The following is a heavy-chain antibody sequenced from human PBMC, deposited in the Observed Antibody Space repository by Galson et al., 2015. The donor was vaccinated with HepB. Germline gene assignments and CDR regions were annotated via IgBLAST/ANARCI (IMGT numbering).Heavy chain of an antibody. J-gene: IGHJ3*02. CDR3: TSYPRTGTTRAFDI. Sequence: SLRLSCAASGFTFSSYGMHWVRQAPGKGLEWVAVIWYDGSNKYYADSVKGRFTISRDNSKNTLYLQMNSLRAEDTAVYYCTSYPRTGTTRAFDIWGQGTMVTVSS. V-gene: IGHV3-33*08. CDR1: GFTFSSYG. D-gene: IGHD1-1*01. CDR2: IWYDGSNK.